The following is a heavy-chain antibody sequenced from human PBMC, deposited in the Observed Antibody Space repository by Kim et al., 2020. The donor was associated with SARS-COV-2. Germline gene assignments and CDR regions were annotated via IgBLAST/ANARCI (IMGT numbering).Heavy chain of an antibody. V-gene: IGHV1-2*06. CDR3: ARCVSGAACYLNLDY. Sequence: ASVKVSCKTSGYTFTDYYIHWVRQTPGQGLEWMGRINPSNGVTNFAQKFQGRVTMTGDTSISTAYLELRSLTSDDTAVYYCARCVSGAACYLNLDYWGQGTLVTVSS. J-gene: IGHJ4*02. D-gene: IGHD2-21*02. CDR2: INPSNGVT. CDR1: GYTFTDYY.